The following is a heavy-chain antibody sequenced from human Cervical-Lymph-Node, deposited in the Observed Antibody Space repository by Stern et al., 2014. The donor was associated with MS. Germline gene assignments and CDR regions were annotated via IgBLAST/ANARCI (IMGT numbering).Heavy chain of an antibody. CDR3: ARAPGITSSGSHFDY. V-gene: IGHV3-21*01. J-gene: IGHJ4*02. CDR2: ISTSGTYK. D-gene: IGHD6-19*01. CDR1: GFTVSTYS. Sequence: EDQLVESGGGLVKPGGSLRLSCAASGFTVSTYSMNWVRQAPGKGLEWVSSISTSGTYKYYADSVRGRFTFSRDNAKNSLYLQMNSLRAEDTAVYYCARAPGITSSGSHFDYWGQGILVTVSS.